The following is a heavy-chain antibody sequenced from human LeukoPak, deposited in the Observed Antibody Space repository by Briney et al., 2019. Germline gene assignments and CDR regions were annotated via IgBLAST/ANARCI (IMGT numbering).Heavy chain of an antibody. V-gene: IGHV3-7*01. D-gene: IGHD3-10*01. Sequence: GGSLRLSCAASGFTFSSYWMGWVRQAPGKRLEWVANMNIDGSEKYYADSVKGRFTISRDNARNSVYLQMNSLRVEDTAIYYCAREGYYGSGSPPSLYFDHWGQGTLVTVSS. J-gene: IGHJ4*02. CDR1: GFTFSSYW. CDR3: AREGYYGSGSPPSLYFDH. CDR2: MNIDGSEK.